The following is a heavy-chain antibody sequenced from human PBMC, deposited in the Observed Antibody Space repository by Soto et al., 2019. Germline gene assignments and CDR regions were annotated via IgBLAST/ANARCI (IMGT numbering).Heavy chain of an antibody. J-gene: IGHJ4*02. Sequence: QVQLVESGGGVVQPGRSLRLSCAASGFTFSSYAMHWVRQAPGKGLEWVAVISYDGSNKYYADSVKGRFTISRDNSKNTLYLQMNSLRAEDTAVYYCAREVVGGPTASFKNYWGQGTLVTVSS. CDR1: GFTFSSYA. V-gene: IGHV3-30-3*01. CDR2: ISYDGSNK. D-gene: IGHD2-15*01. CDR3: AREVVGGPTASFKNY.